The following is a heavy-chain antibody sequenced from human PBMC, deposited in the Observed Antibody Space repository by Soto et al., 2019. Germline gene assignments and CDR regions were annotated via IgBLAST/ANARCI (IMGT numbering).Heavy chain of an antibody. V-gene: IGHV1-69*01. J-gene: IGHJ4*02. CDR3: AIGSTYSGEFEF. Sequence: VQLVQSGAEVKQPGSSVKVSCKASGGTFSSYTVTWVRQAPGQGLEWMGGFVPIVGTTDYSQNFQGRLKITADASATTCYMELSSLTSDDTARYYCAIGSTYSGEFEFWVQGTLVTVS. CDR1: GGTFSSYT. D-gene: IGHD1-26*01. CDR2: FVPIVGTT.